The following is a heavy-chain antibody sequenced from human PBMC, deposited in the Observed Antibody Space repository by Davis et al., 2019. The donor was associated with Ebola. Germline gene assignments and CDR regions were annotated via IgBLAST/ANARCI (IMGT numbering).Heavy chain of an antibody. CDR3: ARARGRYCSGGSCSWRGFDP. Sequence: AASVKVSCKASGYTFTSYYMHWVRQAPGQGLEWMGIINPRGGSTSYAQKFQGRVTMTRDTSTSTVYMELSSLRSEDTAVYYCARARGRYCSGGSCSWRGFDPWGQGTLVTVSS. D-gene: IGHD2-15*01. CDR1: GYTFTSYY. J-gene: IGHJ5*02. CDR2: INPRGGST. V-gene: IGHV1-46*01.